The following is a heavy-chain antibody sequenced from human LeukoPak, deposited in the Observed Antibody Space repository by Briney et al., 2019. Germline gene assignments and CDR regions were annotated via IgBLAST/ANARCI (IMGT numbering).Heavy chain of an antibody. CDR3: ARGVQLWLRPIDY. D-gene: IGHD5-18*01. Sequence: SETLSLTCAVYGGSFSDYYWSWIRQPPGKGLEWIGEISHSGSTNYNPSLKSRVTISVDTSKNQFSLKLSSVTAADTAVYYCARGVQLWLRPIDYWGQGTLVTVSS. V-gene: IGHV4-34*01. CDR1: GGSFSDYY. CDR2: ISHSGST. J-gene: IGHJ4*02.